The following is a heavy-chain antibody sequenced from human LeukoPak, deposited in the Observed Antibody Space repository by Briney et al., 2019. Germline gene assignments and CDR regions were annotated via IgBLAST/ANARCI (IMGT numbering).Heavy chain of an antibody. CDR3: ARDTGVRSGYPLDY. J-gene: IGHJ4*02. Sequence: GGSLRLSCAASGFTFSSFNMNWVRQAPGKAMEWVSSITSSGTHIFYADSVKGRFTISRDNAKNSLYLQMNSLRAEDTAVYYCARDTGVRSGYPLDYWGQGTLVTVSS. D-gene: IGHD2-2*01. CDR1: GFTFSSFN. V-gene: IGHV3-21*01. CDR2: ITSSGTHI.